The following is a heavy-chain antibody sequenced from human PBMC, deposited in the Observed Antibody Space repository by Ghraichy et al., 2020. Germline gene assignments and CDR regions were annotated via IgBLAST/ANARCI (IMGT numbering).Heavy chain of an antibody. CDR1: GFTFSSYG. Sequence: GGSLRLSCAASGFTFSSYGMHWVRQAPGKGLEWVAVISYDGSNKYYADSVKGRFTISRDNSKNTLYLQMNSLRAEDTAVYYCAKDVMTTVRGPSAVDYWGQGTLVTVSS. J-gene: IGHJ4*02. V-gene: IGHV3-30*18. D-gene: IGHD4-11*01. CDR2: ISYDGSNK. CDR3: AKDVMTTVRGPSAVDY.